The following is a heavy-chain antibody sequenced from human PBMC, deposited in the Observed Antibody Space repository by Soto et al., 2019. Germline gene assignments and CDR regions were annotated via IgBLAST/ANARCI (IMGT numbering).Heavy chain of an antibody. CDR2: ISSSSSYI. D-gene: IGHD2-15*01. Sequence: EVQLVESGGGLVKPGGSLRLSCAASGFTFSSYSMNWVRQAPGKGLEWVSSISSSSSYIYYADSVKGRFTISRDNAKNSLYLQMNSLRAEDTAVYYCASLDCSGGSCYSIDYWGQGTLVTVSP. CDR3: ASLDCSGGSCYSIDY. V-gene: IGHV3-21*01. CDR1: GFTFSSYS. J-gene: IGHJ4*02.